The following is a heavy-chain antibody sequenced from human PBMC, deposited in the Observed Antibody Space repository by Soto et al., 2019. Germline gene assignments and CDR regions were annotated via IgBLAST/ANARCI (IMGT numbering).Heavy chain of an antibody. CDR3: ARDQFGYYYDSSGYGY. J-gene: IGHJ4*02. V-gene: IGHV3-33*01. D-gene: IGHD3-22*01. Sequence: GGSLRLSCAASGFTFSSYGMHWVRQAPGKGLEWVAVIWYDGSNKYYADSVKGRFTISRDNSKNTLYLQMNSLRAEDTAVYYCARDQFGYYYDSSGYGYWGQGTLVTVSS. CDR1: GFTFSSYG. CDR2: IWYDGSNK.